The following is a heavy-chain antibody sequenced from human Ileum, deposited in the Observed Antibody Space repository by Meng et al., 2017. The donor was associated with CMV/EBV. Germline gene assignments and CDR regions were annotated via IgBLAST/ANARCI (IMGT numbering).Heavy chain of an antibody. CDR3: TTSGLELPTSYGMEV. Sequence: GGSLRLSCAASGFTFSNAWMSWVRQAPGQGLEWVGRIKSKTDGGTTDYAAPVKGRFTISRDDSKNTLYLQMNSLKTEDTAVYYCTTSGLELPTSYGMEVWGQGTTVTVSS. CDR1: GFTFSNAW. D-gene: IGHD1-7*01. J-gene: IGHJ6*02. CDR2: IKSKTDGGTT. V-gene: IGHV3-15*01.